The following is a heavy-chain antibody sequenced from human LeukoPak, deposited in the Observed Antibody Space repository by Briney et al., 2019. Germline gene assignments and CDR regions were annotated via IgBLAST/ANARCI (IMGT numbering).Heavy chain of an antibody. D-gene: IGHD2-15*01. CDR2: IYASGST. CDR1: GGSISSDIFY. J-gene: IGHJ5*02. Sequence: SETLSLTCTVSGGSISSDIFYWSWIRQPAGKGLEWIVRIYASGSTTYNSSLKSRVAISIDTSKNQFSLQLTSVTAADTAVYYCAGTRRYCSGGSCYNWFDPWGQGTLVTVSS. CDR3: AGTRRYCSGGSCYNWFDP. V-gene: IGHV4-61*02.